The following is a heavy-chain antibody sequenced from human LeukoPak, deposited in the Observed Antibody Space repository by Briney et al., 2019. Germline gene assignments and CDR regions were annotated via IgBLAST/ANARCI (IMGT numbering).Heavy chain of an antibody. V-gene: IGHV3-30*02. CDR1: GFTFSSYG. CDR3: AKQFLWFGELSHFDY. CDR2: IRYDGSNK. Sequence: GGSLRLSCVASGFTFSSYGMHWVRQAPGRGLEWVAFIRYDGSNKYYVDSVKGRFTISRDNSKNTLYVQMNSLRAEDTAVYYCAKQFLWFGELSHFDYWGQGTLVTVSS. J-gene: IGHJ4*02. D-gene: IGHD3-10*01.